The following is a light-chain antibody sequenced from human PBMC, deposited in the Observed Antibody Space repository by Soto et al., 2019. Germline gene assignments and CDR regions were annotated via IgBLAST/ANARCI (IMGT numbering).Light chain of an antibody. CDR3: QVWDSSSDLNYV. CDR2: YDS. J-gene: IGLJ1*01. CDR1: NIGSKS. V-gene: IGLV3-21*04. Sequence: SYELTQPPSVSVAPGKTARITCGGNNIGSKSVHWYQQKPGQAPVLVIYYDSDRPSGIPERFSGSNSGNTATLTISRVEAGDEADYYCQVWDSSSDLNYVFGTGTKVNVL.